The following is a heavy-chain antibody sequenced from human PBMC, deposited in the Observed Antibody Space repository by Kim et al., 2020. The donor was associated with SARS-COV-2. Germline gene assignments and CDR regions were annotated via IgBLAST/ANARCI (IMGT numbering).Heavy chain of an antibody. V-gene: IGHV3-23*01. Sequence: GGSLRLSCAASGFTFSSYGMTWVRQAPGKGLEWVSSFTRDGITYYSDSAKGRFTISRDNTKNMLYLQLNSLRAEDTAAYYCCDYHWAGNHYTYWLQGTL. CDR2: FTRDGIT. CDR1: GFTFSSYG. D-gene: IGHD3-10*01. CDR3: CDYHWAGNHYTY. J-gene: IGHJ4*02.